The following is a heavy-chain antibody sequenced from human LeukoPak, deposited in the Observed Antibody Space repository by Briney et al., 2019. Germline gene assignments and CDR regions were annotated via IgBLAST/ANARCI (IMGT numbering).Heavy chain of an antibody. CDR3: AREIGYCSSTSCYRTTDAFDI. Sequence: GGSLSLSCAASGFTLNTYSMNWVRQARGRGLEWVSSISSSSSYKYYADSVKGRFTISRDNAKNSLYLQMNSLRAEDTAVYYCAREIGYCSSTSCYRTTDAFDIWGQGTMVTVSS. CDR2: ISSSSSYK. CDR1: GFTLNTYS. D-gene: IGHD2-2*03. J-gene: IGHJ3*02. V-gene: IGHV3-21*01.